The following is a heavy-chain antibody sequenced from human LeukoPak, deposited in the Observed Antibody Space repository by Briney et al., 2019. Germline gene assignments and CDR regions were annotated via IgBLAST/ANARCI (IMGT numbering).Heavy chain of an antibody. D-gene: IGHD1-26*01. CDR2: MNPNSGNT. CDR1: GYTFTSYD. CDR3: ARGLVGASYYYYYMDV. V-gene: IGHV1-8*01. Sequence: ASVKVSCKASGYTFTSYDINWVRQATGQGLEWMGWMNPNSGNTGYAQKFQGRVTMTRNTSISTAYMELSSLRSEDTAVCYCARGLVGASYYYYYMDVWGKGTTVTVSS. J-gene: IGHJ6*03.